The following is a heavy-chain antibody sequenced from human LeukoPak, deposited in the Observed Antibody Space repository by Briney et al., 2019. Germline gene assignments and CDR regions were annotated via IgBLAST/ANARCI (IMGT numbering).Heavy chain of an antibody. CDR2: INPTIGST. Sequence: ASLKVSCKASGYTFTFYYLHWVRQAPGQGLEWMGIINPTIGSTTYAQKFQGGVTMTRDMSTSTVYMELPSLRSEYTAVYYCATGSGSLQFFDYWGQGTLVTVSS. CDR1: GYTFTFYY. CDR3: ATGSGSLQFFDY. J-gene: IGHJ4*02. V-gene: IGHV1-46*01. D-gene: IGHD1-26*01.